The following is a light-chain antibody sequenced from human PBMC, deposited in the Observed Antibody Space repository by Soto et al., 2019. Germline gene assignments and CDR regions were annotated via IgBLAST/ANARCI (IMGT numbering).Light chain of an antibody. CDR1: SSDVGSFNL. V-gene: IGLV2-23*02. CDR3: CSYAGSRWV. J-gene: IGLJ3*02. CDR2: EVD. Sequence: QSVLTQPASVSGSPGQSITFSCTGTSSDVGSFNLVSWYQQHPGKAPKLIIYEVDKWPSGVSNRFSGSKSGNTASLTISGLQAEDGAHYYCCSYAGSRWVFGGGTKLTVL.